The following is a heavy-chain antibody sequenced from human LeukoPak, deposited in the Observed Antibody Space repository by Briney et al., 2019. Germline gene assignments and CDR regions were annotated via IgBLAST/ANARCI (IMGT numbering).Heavy chain of an antibody. CDR3: ARASGVPHAFDI. J-gene: IGHJ3*02. CDR1: GGSFSGYY. D-gene: IGHD2-8*01. Sequence: NTSETLSLTCAVYGGSFSGYYWSWIRQPPGKGLEWIGEINHSGSTNYNPSLKSRVTISVDTSKNQFSLKLSSVTAADTAVYYCARASGVPHAFDIWGQGTMVTVSS. CDR2: INHSGST. V-gene: IGHV4-34*01.